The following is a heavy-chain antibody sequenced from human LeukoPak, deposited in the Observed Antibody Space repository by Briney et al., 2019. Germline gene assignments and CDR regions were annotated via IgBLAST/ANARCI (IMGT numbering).Heavy chain of an antibody. D-gene: IGHD1-1*01. CDR2: IKPDGSEE. CDR3: ASHNNWRLDI. V-gene: IGHV3-7*01. Sequence: GGSLRLSCAASGFTFSRYWMSWVRQAPGKGLEWVANIKPDGSEEYYVDSVKGRFTISRDNTKNSLYLQMNSLRADDTAVYYCASHNNWRLDIWGQGTMITVSS. CDR1: GFTFSRYW. J-gene: IGHJ3*02.